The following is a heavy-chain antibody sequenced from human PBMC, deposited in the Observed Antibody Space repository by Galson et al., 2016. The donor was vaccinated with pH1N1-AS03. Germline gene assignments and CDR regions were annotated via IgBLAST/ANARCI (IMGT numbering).Heavy chain of an antibody. D-gene: IGHD1-14*01. CDR2: VSFSGTT. CDR1: GGSINISPYN. V-gene: IGHV4-39*01. CDR3: ARQAEGRMLTLRHRYFDF. J-gene: IGHJ2*01. Sequence: ATLSLTCSVSGGSINISPYNWGWIRQSPGKGLEWLGSVSFSGTTYYNPSLKSRVSTSMDTSENQISLTWSSVTATDTAVYYCARQAEGRMLTLRHRYFDFWGRGIRVTVSS.